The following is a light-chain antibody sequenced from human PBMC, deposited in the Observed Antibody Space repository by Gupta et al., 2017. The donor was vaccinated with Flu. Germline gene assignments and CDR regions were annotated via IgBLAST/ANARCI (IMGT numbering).Light chain of an antibody. J-gene: IGKJ1*01. CDR3: QQSYSTPGT. CDR2: AAS. CDR1: QSISNY. Sequence: DIQMTQSPSSLSASVGDTVTITCQASQSISNYLNWYQQKPGKAPKLLIYAASSLQSGVPSRFSGSGSGTDFTLTISSLQPEDFATYYCQQSYSTPGTFGQGTKVEVK. V-gene: IGKV1-39*01.